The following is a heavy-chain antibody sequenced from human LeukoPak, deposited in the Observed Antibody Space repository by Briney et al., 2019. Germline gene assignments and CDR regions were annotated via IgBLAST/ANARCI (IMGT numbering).Heavy chain of an antibody. CDR3: AKVRAPSGWFNSDY. J-gene: IGHJ4*02. CDR2: ISGSGDST. Sequence: GGSLRLSCAASGFTFNGYVMSWVRQAPGKGLEWVSGISGSGDSTYYADSVKGRFTISRDNSKNTLYLQMNSLRVEDTAAYYCAKVRAPSGWFNSDYWGQGTLVTVSS. V-gene: IGHV3-23*01. D-gene: IGHD6-19*01. CDR1: GFTFNGYV.